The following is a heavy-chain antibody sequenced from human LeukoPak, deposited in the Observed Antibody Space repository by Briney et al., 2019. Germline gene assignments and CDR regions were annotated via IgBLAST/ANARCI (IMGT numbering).Heavy chain of an antibody. Sequence: ASVKVSCKASGYTFTGYYMHWVRQAPGQGLEWMGWINPNGGGTNYAQKFQGRVTMTRDTSISTAYMELSRLRSDDTAVYYCARRRNWNDNWFDPWGQGTLVTVSS. J-gene: IGHJ5*02. CDR2: INPNGGGT. D-gene: IGHD1-20*01. CDR3: ARRRNWNDNWFDP. CDR1: GYTFTGYY. V-gene: IGHV1-2*02.